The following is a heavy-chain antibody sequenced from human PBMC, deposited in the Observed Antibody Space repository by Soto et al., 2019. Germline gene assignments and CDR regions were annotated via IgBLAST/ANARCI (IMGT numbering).Heavy chain of an antibody. CDR2: IYWDDDK. J-gene: IGHJ4*02. CDR1: GFSLSTSGVG. V-gene: IGHV2-5*02. Sequence: SGPTLVNPTQPLTLTCTFSGFSLSTSGVGVGWIRQPPGKALEWLALIYWDDDKRYSPSLKSRLTITTDTSKNQVVLTMTNRDPVDTAKYSGAHVTYYDFLTGNSPFDYWGRGTRASFSS. D-gene: IGHD3-9*01. CDR3: AHVTYYDFLTGNSPFDY.